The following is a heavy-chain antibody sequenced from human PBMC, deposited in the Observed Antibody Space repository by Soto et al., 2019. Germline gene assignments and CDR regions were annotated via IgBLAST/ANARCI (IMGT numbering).Heavy chain of an antibody. CDR3: ARLRSSGYFDY. Sequence: SGPTLVNPTQTLTLTCTFSGFSLSTSGVGVGWIRQPPGKALEWLALIYWDDDKRYGPSLKSRLTITKDTSKNQVVLTMTNMEPVDTATYYCARLRSSGYFDYWGQRTLVTVSS. CDR2: IYWDDDK. CDR1: GFSLSTSGVG. J-gene: IGHJ4*02. V-gene: IGHV2-5*05.